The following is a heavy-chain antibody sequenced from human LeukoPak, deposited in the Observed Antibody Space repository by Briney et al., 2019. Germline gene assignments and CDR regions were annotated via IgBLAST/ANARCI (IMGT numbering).Heavy chain of an antibody. V-gene: IGHV3-23*01. D-gene: IGHD3-9*01. Sequence: PGGSLRLSCAAPGFTFSSYAMSWVRQAPGKGLEWVSAISGSGGSTYYADSVKGRFTISRDNSKNTLYLQMNSLRAEDTAVYYCAKESVLRYFDWFPRGMDVWGQGTTVTVSS. CDR2: ISGSGGST. CDR1: GFTFSSYA. CDR3: AKESVLRYFDWFPRGMDV. J-gene: IGHJ6*02.